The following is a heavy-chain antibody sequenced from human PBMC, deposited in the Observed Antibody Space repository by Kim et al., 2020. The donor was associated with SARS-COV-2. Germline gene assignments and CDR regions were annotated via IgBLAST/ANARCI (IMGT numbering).Heavy chain of an antibody. CDR3: ARGPVRGYSRDYYGMDV. V-gene: IGHV4-34*01. Sequence: SETLSLTCAVYGGSFSGYYWSWIRQPPGKGLEWIGEINHSGSTNYNPSLKSRVTISVDTSKNQFSLKLSSVTAADTAVYYCARGPVRGYSRDYYGMDVWGQGTTVTVSS. J-gene: IGHJ6*02. CDR2: INHSGST. D-gene: IGHD5-18*01. CDR1: GGSFSGYY.